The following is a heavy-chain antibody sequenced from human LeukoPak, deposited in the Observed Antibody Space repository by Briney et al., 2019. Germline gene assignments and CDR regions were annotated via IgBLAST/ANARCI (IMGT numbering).Heavy chain of an antibody. J-gene: IGHJ4*02. Sequence: SETLSLTCTVSGSSISSYYWSWIRQPAGKGLEWIGRIYTSGSTNYNPSLKSRVTMSVDTSKNQFSLKLSSVTAADTAVYYCARDAPLGYCSGGSCPNGLDYWGQGTLVTVSS. V-gene: IGHV4-4*07. D-gene: IGHD2-15*01. CDR2: IYTSGST. CDR1: GSSISSYY. CDR3: ARDAPLGYCSGGSCPNGLDY.